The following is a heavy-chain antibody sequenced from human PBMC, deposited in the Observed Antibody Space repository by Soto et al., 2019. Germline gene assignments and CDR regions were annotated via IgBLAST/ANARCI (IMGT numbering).Heavy chain of an antibody. Sequence: QITLRESGPTLVKPTQTLTLTCTFSGFSLNTREVGVGWIRQPPGKALEWLALIFWDDDKRYSPSLKTRLTISKDTSKSQVVLTMTNMDPMDTATYYCAHVRSGPRTEDYLGYYFDYWGQGTLVTVSS. J-gene: IGHJ4*02. CDR3: AHVRSGPRTEDYLGYYFDY. CDR2: IFWDDDK. V-gene: IGHV2-5*02. CDR1: GFSLNTREVG. D-gene: IGHD4-17*01.